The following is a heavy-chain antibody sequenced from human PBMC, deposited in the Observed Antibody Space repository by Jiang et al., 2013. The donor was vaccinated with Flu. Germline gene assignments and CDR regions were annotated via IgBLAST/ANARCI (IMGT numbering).Heavy chain of an antibody. CDR3: VRQGDYGDSVGARDHFDY. CDR1: VAPSVXFT. CDR2: PLQWEY. V-gene: IGHV4-59*08. D-gene: IGHD4-17*01. J-gene: IGHJ4*02. Sequence: KPAQTLSLTCTVSVAPSVXFTGVGSVNPXEGTGVDWLCPLQWEYQLHASLRGRVIMSVDTSKSQVSLYLSTVTAADTAVYYCVRQGDYGDSVGARDHFDYWGQGIVVTVSS.